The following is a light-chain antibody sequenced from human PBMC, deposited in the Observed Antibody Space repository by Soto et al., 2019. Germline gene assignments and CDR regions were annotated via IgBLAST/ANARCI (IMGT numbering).Light chain of an antibody. Sequence: TAAPYCRASQSFNSIYLAWYQQKPGQAPRLLIYGASSRANSIPDRFSGSGSGTDFTLTINRLEPEDFAVYYCHQYHSWTLAQGTKVEIK. J-gene: IGKJ1*01. CDR2: GAS. CDR3: HQYHSWT. V-gene: IGKV3-20*01. CDR1: QSFNSIY.